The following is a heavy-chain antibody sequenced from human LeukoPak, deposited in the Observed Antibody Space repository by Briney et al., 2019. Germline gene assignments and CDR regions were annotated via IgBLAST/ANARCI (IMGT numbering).Heavy chain of an antibody. V-gene: IGHV3-48*01. Sequence: GGSLRLSCAASGFTFNRNNMNWVRQAPGKGLEWVSYISSTSITMYYADSVKGRFTISRDNAKNSLYLQMNSLRADDTAVYYCAKSFLELEAYDYYMDVWGKGTTVTVSS. CDR3: AKSFLELEAYDYYMDV. CDR1: GFTFNRNN. D-gene: IGHD1-7*01. CDR2: ISSTSITM. J-gene: IGHJ6*03.